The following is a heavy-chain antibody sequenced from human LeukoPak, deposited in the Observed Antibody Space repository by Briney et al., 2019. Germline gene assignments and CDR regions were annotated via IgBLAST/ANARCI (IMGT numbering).Heavy chain of an antibody. CDR1: GFTFSSHA. J-gene: IGHJ4*02. D-gene: IGHD5-12*01. CDR2: TSGNDGST. V-gene: IGHV3-23*01. CDR3: ARELGWLRYRDY. Sequence: GGSLRLSCAASGFTFSSHAMTWVRQAPGKGLEWVSVTSGNDGSTYYADSVKGRFTISRDNSKSTLYLQMNSLRAEDTAVYYCARELGWLRYRDYWGQGTLVTVSS.